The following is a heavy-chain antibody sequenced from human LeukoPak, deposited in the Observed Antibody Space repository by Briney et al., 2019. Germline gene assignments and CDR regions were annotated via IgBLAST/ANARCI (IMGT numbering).Heavy chain of an antibody. CDR3: ARDDYYGSGSYYGPYNWFDP. CDR1: GYTFTSYG. D-gene: IGHD3-10*01. J-gene: IGHJ5*02. Sequence: ASVKVSCKASGYTFTSYGISWVRQAPGQGLEWMGWISAYNGNTNYAQKLQGRVTMTTDTSTSTAYMELRSLRSDDTAVYYCARDDYYGSGSYYGPYNWFDPWGQGTLVTVSS. V-gene: IGHV1-18*01. CDR2: ISAYNGNT.